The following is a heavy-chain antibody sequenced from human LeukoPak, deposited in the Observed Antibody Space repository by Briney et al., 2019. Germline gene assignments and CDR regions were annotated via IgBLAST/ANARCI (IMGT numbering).Heavy chain of an antibody. Sequence: GGSLRLSCAASGFTFSTYWMSWVRQAPGKGLEWVANIKQDGSEKYYVDSVKGRFTISRDDTKNSLYLQMNSLRAEDTAVYYCATSPYYYGSGSFHDHWGQGTLVTVSS. D-gene: IGHD3-10*01. CDR3: ATSPYYYGSGSFHDH. V-gene: IGHV3-7*01. CDR2: IKQDGSEK. J-gene: IGHJ4*01. CDR1: GFTFSTYW.